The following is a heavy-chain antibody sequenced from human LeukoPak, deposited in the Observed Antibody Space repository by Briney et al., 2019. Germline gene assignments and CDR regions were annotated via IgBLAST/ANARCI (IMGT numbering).Heavy chain of an antibody. Sequence: GGSLRLSCAASGFTFSSYDMSWVRQAPGKGLEWVSAISGSGDSTYYADSVRGRFTISRDNSKNTLYLQLNSLSAEDTAVYYCARASIVGATRWFDPWGQGTLVTVSS. CDR1: GFTFSSYD. J-gene: IGHJ5*02. D-gene: IGHD1-26*01. CDR3: ARASIVGATRWFDP. V-gene: IGHV3-23*01. CDR2: ISGSGDST.